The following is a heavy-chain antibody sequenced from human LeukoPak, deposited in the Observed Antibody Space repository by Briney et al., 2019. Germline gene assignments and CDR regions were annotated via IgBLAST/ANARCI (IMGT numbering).Heavy chain of an antibody. V-gene: IGHV1-3*03. J-gene: IGHJ6*03. CDR2: INAGNGNT. Sequence: ASVKVSCKASGYTFTSYAMHWVRQAPGQRLEWMGWINAGNGNTKYSQEFQGRVTITRDTSASTAYMELSSLRSEDMAVYYCARGGRGSVVRGVTYYYYMDVWGKGTTVTVSS. CDR3: ARGGRGSVVRGVTYYYYMDV. D-gene: IGHD3-10*01. CDR1: GYTFTSYA.